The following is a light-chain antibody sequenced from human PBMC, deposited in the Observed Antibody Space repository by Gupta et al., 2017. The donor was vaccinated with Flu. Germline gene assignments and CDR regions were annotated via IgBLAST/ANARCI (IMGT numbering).Light chain of an antibody. CDR2: DAS. V-gene: IGKV3-11*01. CDR1: QSVSNY. CDR3: HQRSNWPPFT. Sequence: ERATLSCRASQSVSNYLAWYQQKPGQAPRLLIYDASNRATGIPARFSGSGSGTDFTLTISSLEPEDFAVYYCHQRSNWPPFTFGPGTKVDIE. J-gene: IGKJ3*01.